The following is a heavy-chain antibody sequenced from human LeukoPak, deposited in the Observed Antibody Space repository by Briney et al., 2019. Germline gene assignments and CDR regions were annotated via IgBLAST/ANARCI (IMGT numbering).Heavy chain of an antibody. CDR1: GFSISSGYY. CDR3: AREAERPVVT. V-gene: IGHV4-38-2*02. J-gene: IGHJ5*02. Sequence: PSETLSLTCVVSGFSISSGYYWGWSRQPPGKGLEWIGNIHPSGTMFHNSSLNSRVTMSIDRSKNQFSLKLSSVTAADTAVYYCAREAERPVVTWGQGTLVTVSS. CDR2: IHPSGTM. D-gene: IGHD1-1*01.